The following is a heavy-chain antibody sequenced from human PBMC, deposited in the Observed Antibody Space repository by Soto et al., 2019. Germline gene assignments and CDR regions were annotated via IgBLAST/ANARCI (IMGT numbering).Heavy chain of an antibody. J-gene: IGHJ4*02. Sequence: GGSLRLSCAASGFTFSSYAMSWVRQAPGKGLEWVSAISGSGGSTYYADSVKGRFTISRDNSMNTLYLQMNSLRTEDTAVYYCAKSPNFYCSSYHCYKYYFDYWGQGTLVTVSS. D-gene: IGHD2-2*01. CDR1: GFTFSSYA. CDR2: ISGSGGST. V-gene: IGHV3-23*01. CDR3: AKSPNFYCSSYHCYKYYFDY.